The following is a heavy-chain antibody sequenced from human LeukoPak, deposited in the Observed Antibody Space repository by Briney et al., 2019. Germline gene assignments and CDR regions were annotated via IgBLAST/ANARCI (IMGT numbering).Heavy chain of an antibody. J-gene: IGHJ4*02. D-gene: IGHD1-1*01. CDR2: ITSKAYSVTT. V-gene: IGHV3-49*03. Sequence: GGSLRLSCTASGFTFGDYAISWFRQAPGKGLEWVGFITSKAYSVTTEYAASVKGRFIISRDDSNSIAYLQMTSLKTEDTALYFCTRTRWATGTITDYWGQGTLVTVSS. CDR1: GFTFGDYA. CDR3: TRTRWATGTITDY.